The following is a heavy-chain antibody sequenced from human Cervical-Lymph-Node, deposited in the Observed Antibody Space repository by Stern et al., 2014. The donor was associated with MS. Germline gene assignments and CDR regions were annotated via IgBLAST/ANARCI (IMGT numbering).Heavy chain of an antibody. J-gene: IGHJ4*02. CDR3: ARAGSGNSNYFDY. V-gene: IGHV1-46*01. D-gene: IGHD3-22*01. CDR2: INPTGGST. CDR1: GYTFTGYY. Sequence: VQLVESGAEVKKPGASVKVSCKASGYTFTGYYMYWVRQASGQGLEWMGIINPTGGSTTYAQTFQGRVTMTADPSTSTVYMDLSSLTSEDTAIYYCARAGSGNSNYFDYWGQGTLVTVSS.